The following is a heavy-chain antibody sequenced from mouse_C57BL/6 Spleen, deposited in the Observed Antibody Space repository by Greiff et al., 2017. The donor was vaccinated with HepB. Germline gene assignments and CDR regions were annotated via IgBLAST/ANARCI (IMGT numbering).Heavy chain of an antibody. CDR2: IYPGSGST. Sequence: QVQLQQSGAELVKPGASVKMSCKASGYTFTSYWITWVKQRPGQGLEWIGDIYPGSGSTNYNEKFKSKATLTVDTSSSTAYMQLSSLTSEDSAVYYCARRGPPYAMDYWGQGTSVTVSS. J-gene: IGHJ4*01. CDR3: ARRGPPYAMDY. CDR1: GYTFTSYW. D-gene: IGHD3-3*01. V-gene: IGHV1-55*01.